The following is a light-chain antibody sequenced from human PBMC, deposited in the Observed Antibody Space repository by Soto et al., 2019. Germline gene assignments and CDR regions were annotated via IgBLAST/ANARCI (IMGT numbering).Light chain of an antibody. CDR3: SSYTSSSTSVV. CDR2: DVS. J-gene: IGLJ2*01. CDR1: SSDVGTYNY. Sequence: QSALTQPASVSGSPGQSITISCTGTSSDVGTYNYVSWYQQHPGKAPKLMIYDVSNRPSGVSDRFCGSKSGNTASLTISGFPTEDDAAYYCSSYTSSSTSVVFGPGTKVTVL. V-gene: IGLV2-14*01.